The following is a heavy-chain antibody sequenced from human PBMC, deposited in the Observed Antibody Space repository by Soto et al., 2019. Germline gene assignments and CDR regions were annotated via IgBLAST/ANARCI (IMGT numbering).Heavy chain of an antibody. V-gene: IGHV3-33*06. J-gene: IGHJ6*02. CDR2: IWYDGTDK. D-gene: IGHD5-18*01. CDR1: GFTFSSYG. CDR3: VKERYAQLWLEDYGMDV. Sequence: QVQMVESGGGVVQPGRSLRLSCAASGFTFSSYGVHWVRQAPGKGLEWVAVIWYDGTDKYYADSVKGRFTISRDNSKNTLYLQMSSLGPEDTAVYYCVKERYAQLWLEDYGMDVWGQGTTVTV.